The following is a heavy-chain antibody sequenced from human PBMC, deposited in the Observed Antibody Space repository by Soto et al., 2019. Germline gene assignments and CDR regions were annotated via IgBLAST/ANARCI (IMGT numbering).Heavy chain of an antibody. D-gene: IGHD5-12*01. CDR2: VSYDGSNK. CDR1: EVTCISYG. V-gene: IGHV3-30*18. CDR3: AKVYSGNENVDAFDI. J-gene: IGHJ3*02. Sequence: WVPLRDSCGAAEVTCISYGMHCVRKAPGKGLEWVAVVSYDGSNKYYEDSVKGRFTISRDNSKNTLYLQMNSLRAEDTAVYYCAKVYSGNENVDAFDIWGQGTMVTVSS.